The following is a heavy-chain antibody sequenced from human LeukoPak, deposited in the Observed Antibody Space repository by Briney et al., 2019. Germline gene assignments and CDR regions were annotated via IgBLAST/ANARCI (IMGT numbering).Heavy chain of an antibody. V-gene: IGHV3-23*01. Sequence: SGGSLRLSCAASGFTFSSYAMSWVRQAPGKGLEWVSAISGSGGSTYYADSVKGRFTISRDNSKNTLYLQMNSLRPQATAVYYWAKRGGGSGYSSPTDYWGQGTLVTVSS. CDR3: AKRGGGSGYSSPTDY. D-gene: IGHD3-3*01. CDR1: GFTFSSYA. J-gene: IGHJ4*02. CDR2: ISGSGGST.